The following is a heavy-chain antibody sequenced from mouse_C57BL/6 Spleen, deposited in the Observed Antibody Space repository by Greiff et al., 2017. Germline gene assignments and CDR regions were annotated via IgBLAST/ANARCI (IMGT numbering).Heavy chain of an antibody. CDR1: GYTFTSYW. CDR3: ASYYDYDGYAMDY. CDR2: IDPSDSYT. D-gene: IGHD2-4*01. J-gene: IGHJ4*01. Sequence: QVQLQQPGAELVKPGASVKLSCKASGYTFTSYWMQWVKQRPGQGLEWIGEIDPSDSYTNYNQKFKGKATLTVDTSSSTAYMQLSSLTSEDSAVYYCASYYDYDGYAMDYWGQGTSVTVSS. V-gene: IGHV1-50*01.